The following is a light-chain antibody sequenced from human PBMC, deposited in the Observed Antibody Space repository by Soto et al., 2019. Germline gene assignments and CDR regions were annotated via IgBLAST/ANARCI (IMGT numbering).Light chain of an antibody. CDR2: EVS. J-gene: IGLJ1*01. CDR1: SSDVGGYNY. V-gene: IGLV2-8*01. CDR3: SSYAGSNNYV. Sequence: QSALPQPPSASGSPGQSGTISCTGTSSDVGGYNYVSWYQQHPGKAPKLMIYEVSKRPSGVPDRFSGSKSGNTASLTVSGLQAEDEADYYCSSYAGSNNYVFGTGTKVTVL.